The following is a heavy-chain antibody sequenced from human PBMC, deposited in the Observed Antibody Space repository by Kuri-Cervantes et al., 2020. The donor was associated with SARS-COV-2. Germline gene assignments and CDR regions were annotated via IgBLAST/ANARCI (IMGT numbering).Heavy chain of an antibody. CDR3: ARTLDI. CDR1: GYSISSGYY. Sequence: SETLSLTCAVSGYSISSGYYWSWIRQPPGKGLEWIGGINHSGSTNYNPSLKSRITISVNTSKNQFSLRLSSVTAADTAVYYCARTLDIWGQGTMVTVSS. J-gene: IGHJ3*02. CDR2: INHSGST. V-gene: IGHV4-38-2*01.